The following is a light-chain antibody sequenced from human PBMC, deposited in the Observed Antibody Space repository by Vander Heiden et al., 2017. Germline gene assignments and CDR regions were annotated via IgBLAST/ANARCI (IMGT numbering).Light chain of an antibody. V-gene: IGLV1-47*01. CDR3: AAWDDSLNGYV. J-gene: IGLJ1*01. CDR1: SSNIGSTY. Sequence: QSVLTQPPSASGTPGQRVTISCSGSSSNIGSTYIHWYQQLPGAAPKLLIYRNDQRPSGVPDRFSGSKSGTSASLAISGLRSEDEADYYCAAWDDSLNGYVFGTGTKVTVL. CDR2: RND.